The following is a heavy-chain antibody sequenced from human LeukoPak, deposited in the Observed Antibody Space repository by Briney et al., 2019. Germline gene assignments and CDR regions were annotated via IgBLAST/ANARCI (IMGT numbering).Heavy chain of an antibody. CDR1: GFTFSSYA. CDR3: AKALWPAEISTSSSAFDI. Sequence: GGSLRLSCAASGFTFSSYAMSWVRQAPGKGLEWVSSISGSGGNTYYADSVKGRFTISRDNSKNTLYLQMNSLRAEDTALYYCAKALWPAEISTSSSAFDIWGHGTMVTVSS. CDR2: ISGSGGNT. J-gene: IGHJ3*02. D-gene: IGHD6-6*01. V-gene: IGHV3-23*01.